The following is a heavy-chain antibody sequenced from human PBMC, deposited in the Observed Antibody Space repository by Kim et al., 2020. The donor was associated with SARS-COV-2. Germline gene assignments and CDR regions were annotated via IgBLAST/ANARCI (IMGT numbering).Heavy chain of an antibody. CDR1: GGSISSYY. V-gene: IGHV4-59*01. D-gene: IGHD3-3*01. Sequence: SETLSLTCTVSGGSISSYYWSWIRQPPGKGLEWIGYIYYSGSTNYNTSLKSRVTISVDTSKNQFSLKLSSVAAADADVYYCARDHREWLQYTANWYFDLWGRGTLVTVSS. CDR2: IYYSGST. CDR3: ARDHREWLQYTANWYFDL. J-gene: IGHJ2*01.